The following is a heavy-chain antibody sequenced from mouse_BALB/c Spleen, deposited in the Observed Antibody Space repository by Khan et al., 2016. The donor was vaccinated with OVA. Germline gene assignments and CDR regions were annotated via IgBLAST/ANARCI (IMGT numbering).Heavy chain of an antibody. V-gene: IGHV3-2*02. J-gene: IGHJ2*01. D-gene: IGHD1-1*01. CDR3: ARSVTITTVVATDVDY. Sequence: EVQLQESGPGLVKPSQSLSLTCTVTGYSITSDYAWNWIRQFPGNKLEWMGYISYSGRTSYNPSLKRRISITRDTSKNQFFLQLNSVTTEDTATYYCARSVTITTVVATDVDYWGQGTTLTVSS. CDR2: ISYSGRT. CDR1: GYSITSDYA.